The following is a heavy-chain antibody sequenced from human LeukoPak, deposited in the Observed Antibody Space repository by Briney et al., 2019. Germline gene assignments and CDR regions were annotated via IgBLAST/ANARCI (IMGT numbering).Heavy chain of an antibody. J-gene: IGHJ4*02. CDR2: ISGSGGST. Sequence: GGSLRLSCAASGFTFSSYAMSWVRQAPGKGLEWVSAISGSGGSTYYADSVKGRFTISRDNSKNTLYLQMNSLRAEDTAVYYCAKAIVDYDSSGHFDYWGQGTLVTVSS. V-gene: IGHV3-23*01. CDR3: AKAIVDYDSSGHFDY. D-gene: IGHD3-22*01. CDR1: GFTFSSYA.